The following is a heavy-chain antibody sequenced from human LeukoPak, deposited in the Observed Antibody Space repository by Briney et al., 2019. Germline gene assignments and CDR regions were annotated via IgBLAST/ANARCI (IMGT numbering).Heavy chain of an antibody. CDR1: GFTFRSYA. CDR3: ANYYDSSGFDY. V-gene: IGHV3-30*04. J-gene: IGHJ4*02. CDR2: ISYDGSNK. D-gene: IGHD3-22*01. Sequence: PGGSLRLSCAASGFTFRSYAMHWVRQAPGKGLEWVAVISYDGSNKYYADSVKGRFTISRDNSKDTLYLQMNSLRTEDTAVYYCANYYDSSGFDYWGQGTLVTVSS.